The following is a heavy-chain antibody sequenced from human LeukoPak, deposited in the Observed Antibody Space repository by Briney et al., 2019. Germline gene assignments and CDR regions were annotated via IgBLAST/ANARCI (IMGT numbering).Heavy chain of an antibody. D-gene: IGHD5-18*01. J-gene: IGHJ4*02. CDR2: IYNGGST. Sequence: GGSLRLSCAASGFTVSSSYMSWVRQAPGKGLEWVSLIYNGGSTYYAASVTGRFTISRDNSKNTLYLQMNSLRPEDTAVYYCAKGYNYAYEYWGQGTLVTVSS. V-gene: IGHV3-53*01. CDR3: AKGYNYAYEY. CDR1: GFTVSSSY.